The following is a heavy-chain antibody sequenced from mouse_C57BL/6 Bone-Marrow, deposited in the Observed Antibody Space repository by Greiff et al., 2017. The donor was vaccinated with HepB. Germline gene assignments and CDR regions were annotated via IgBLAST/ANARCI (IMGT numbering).Heavy chain of an antibody. CDR3: ARSALDYGSSYGYFDV. CDR1: GYTFTSYW. CDR2: INPSNGGT. Sequence: QVQLKQPGTELVKPGASVKLSCKASGYTFTSYWMHWVKQRPGQGLEWIGNINPSNGGTNYNEKFKSKATLTVDKSSSTAYMQLSSLTSEDSAVYDCARSALDYGSSYGYFDVWGTGTTVTVSS. V-gene: IGHV1-53*01. D-gene: IGHD1-1*01. J-gene: IGHJ1*03.